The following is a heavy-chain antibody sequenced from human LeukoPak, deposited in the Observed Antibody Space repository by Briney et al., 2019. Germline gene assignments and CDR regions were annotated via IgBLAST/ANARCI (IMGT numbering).Heavy chain of an antibody. CDR2: ITSGGSST. V-gene: IGHV3-23*01. D-gene: IGHD1-1*01. Sequence: GGSLRLSCAASGFIFSNYAMSWGRQAPGKGLEWVSTITSGGSSTYYADSVKGRFSISRDNSKDMLYLQMTSLRAEDTAVYYCARDNDVCRGASCLLFDYWGQGTLVTVSS. CDR1: GFIFSNYA. J-gene: IGHJ4*02. CDR3: ARDNDVCRGASCLLFDY.